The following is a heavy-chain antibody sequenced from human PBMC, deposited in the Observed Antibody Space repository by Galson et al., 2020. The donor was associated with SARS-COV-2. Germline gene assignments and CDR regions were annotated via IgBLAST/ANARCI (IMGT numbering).Heavy chain of an antibody. V-gene: IGHV3-64D*08. CDR1: GFTFSTYA. D-gene: IGHD4-17*01. CDR3: VKHGAAGTYGNFDY. J-gene: IGHJ4*02. Sequence: GGSLRLSCSASGFTFSTYAMHWVRQAPGKGLEFVSIISNSGDNTFYADSVKGTFTISRDNPKNTLYLQMSSLRAEDTALYYCVKHGAAGTYGNFDYWGQGTLVTVSS. CDR2: ISNSGDNT.